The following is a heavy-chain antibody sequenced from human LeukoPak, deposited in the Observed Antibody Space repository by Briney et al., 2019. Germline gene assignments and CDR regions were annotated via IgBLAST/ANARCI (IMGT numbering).Heavy chain of an antibody. CDR1: GYTFTSYG. CDR3: AREKAGCSSTSCYFDY. D-gene: IGHD2-2*01. CDR2: ISAYNGNT. V-gene: IGHV1-18*01. Sequence: GASVKVSCKVSGYTFTSYGISWVRQAPGQGLEWMGWISAYNGNTNYAQKLQGRVTMTTDTSTSTAYMELRSLRSDDTAVYYCAREKAGCSSTSCYFDYWGQGTLVTVSS. J-gene: IGHJ4*02.